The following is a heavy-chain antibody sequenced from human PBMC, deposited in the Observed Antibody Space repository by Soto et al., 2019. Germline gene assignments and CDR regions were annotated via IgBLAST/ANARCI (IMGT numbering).Heavy chain of an antibody. CDR1: GYSFSNHW. CDR3: ARRDCSSSSCYLQYYYGMDV. V-gene: IGHV5-10-1*01. D-gene: IGHD2-15*01. Sequence: PGESLKISCKGSGYSFSNHWIIWVHQMPGKGLEWMGNIDPSDSYIKYSPSFQGHVTISADKSISTAYLQWSSLEASDTAGYFCARRDCSSSSCYLQYYYGMDVWGQGTTVTVSS. CDR2: IDPSDSYI. J-gene: IGHJ6*02.